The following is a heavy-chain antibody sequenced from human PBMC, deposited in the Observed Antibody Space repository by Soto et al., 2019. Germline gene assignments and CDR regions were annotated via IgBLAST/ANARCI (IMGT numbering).Heavy chain of an antibody. J-gene: IGHJ5*02. CDR1: GFTFSNFW. CDR3: ASHGSGDYFWFDP. Sequence: EGQLVESGGGLVQPGGSLRLSCAASGFTFSNFWVHWVRQAPGKGLVWVSRASPDGSSTSYADSVKGRFTISRDNAKNMLYMEMNSLIAEDTAVYYCASHGSGDYFWFDPWGQGTLVTVSS. D-gene: IGHD4-17*01. V-gene: IGHV3-74*01. CDR2: ASPDGSST.